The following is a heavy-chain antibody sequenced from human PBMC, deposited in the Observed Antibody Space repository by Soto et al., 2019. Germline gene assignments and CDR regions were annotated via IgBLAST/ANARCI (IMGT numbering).Heavy chain of an antibody. CDR2: INPKFGDT. Sequence: QVRLVQSGAEVKEPGDSVRVSCEASGYTFTAYHIHWVRQAPGQGLEWMGWINPKFGDTGYAQDFQGRVSMTSDISISTVYVELSRLTAEDSAIYYCARNMDYYYGRGSGNGHGVWGQGTAVTVFS. CDR3: ARNMDYYYGRGSGNGHGV. D-gene: IGHD3-10*02. J-gene: IGHJ6*02. V-gene: IGHV1-2*02. CDR1: GYTFTAYH.